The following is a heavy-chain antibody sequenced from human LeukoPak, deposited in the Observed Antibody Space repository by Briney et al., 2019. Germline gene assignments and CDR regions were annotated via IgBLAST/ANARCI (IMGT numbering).Heavy chain of an antibody. D-gene: IGHD3-10*01. CDR1: GYTFTSYD. CDR2: MNPNSGNT. J-gene: IGHJ3*02. Sequence: GASVKISCKASGYTFTSYDINWVRQATGQGLEWMGWMNPNSGNTGYAQKFQGRVTMTRDTSISTAYMELSRLRSDDTAVYYCAGASARAFDIWGQGTMVTVSS. V-gene: IGHV1-8*01. CDR3: AGASARAFDI.